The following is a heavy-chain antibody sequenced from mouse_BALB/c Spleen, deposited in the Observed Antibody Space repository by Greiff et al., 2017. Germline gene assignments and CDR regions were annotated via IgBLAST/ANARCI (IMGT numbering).Heavy chain of an antibody. CDR1: GYTFTSYW. Sequence: VHVKQSGTVLARPGASVKMSCKASGYTFTSYWMHWVKQRPGQGLEWIGAIYPGNSDTSYNQKFKGKAKLTAVTSTSTAYMELSSLTNEDSAVYYCTRFKGYGNYYAMDYWGQGTSVTVSS. CDR3: TRFKGYGNYYAMDY. CDR2: IYPGNSDT. V-gene: IGHV1-5*01. D-gene: IGHD2-1*01. J-gene: IGHJ4*01.